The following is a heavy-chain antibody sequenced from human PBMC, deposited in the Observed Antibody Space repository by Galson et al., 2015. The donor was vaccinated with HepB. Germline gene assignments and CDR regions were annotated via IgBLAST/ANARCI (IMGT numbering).Heavy chain of an antibody. CDR3: AREGGPGTVTPPYYYGMDV. D-gene: IGHD4-17*01. CDR1: GFTFSSYA. J-gene: IGHJ6*02. V-gene: IGHV3-30*04. CDR2: ISYDGSNK. Sequence: LRLSCAASGFTFSSYAMHWVRQAPGKGLEWVAVISYDGSNKYYADSVKGRFTISRDNSKNTLYLQMNSLRAEDTAVYYCAREGGPGTVTPPYYYGMDVWGQGTTVTVSS.